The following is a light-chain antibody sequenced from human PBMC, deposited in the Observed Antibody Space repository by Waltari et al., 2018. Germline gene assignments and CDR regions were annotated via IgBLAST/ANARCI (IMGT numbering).Light chain of an antibody. CDR3: PSWAPGFNWL. CDR2: IYGDGRH. V-gene: IGLV4-69*01. Sequence: QFVLTQVPSASASLGASVRLTCTLSSGHSLFTIAWHQHYPQKGPRYLMKIYGDGRHEQGGGIPDRFSVSSSVAERYLTISSLHSDDEADYYFPSWAPGFNWLFGGGTKLTVV. CDR1: SGHSLFT. J-gene: IGLJ3*02.